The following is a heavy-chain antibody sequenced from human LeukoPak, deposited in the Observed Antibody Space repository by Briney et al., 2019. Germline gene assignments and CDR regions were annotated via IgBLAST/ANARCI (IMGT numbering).Heavy chain of an antibody. D-gene: IGHD6-13*01. V-gene: IGHV4-39*07. CDR3: ARGYSSSWYGGTLGWFDP. Sequence: SETLSLTCTVSGGSISSSSYYWGWLRQPPGKGLEWIGSIYYSGSTYYNPSLKSRVTISVDTSKNQFSLKLSSVTAADTAVYYCARGYSSSWYGGTLGWFDPWGQGTLVTVSS. CDR1: GGSISSSSYY. J-gene: IGHJ5*02. CDR2: IYYSGST.